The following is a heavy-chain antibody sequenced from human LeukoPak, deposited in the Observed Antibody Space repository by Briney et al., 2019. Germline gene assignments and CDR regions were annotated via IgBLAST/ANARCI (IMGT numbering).Heavy chain of an antibody. CDR2: ISAYNGNT. D-gene: IGHD6-19*01. J-gene: IGHJ6*02. Sequence: ASVKVSCKASGYTFTSYGISWVRQAPGQGLEWMGWISAYNGNTNYAQKLQGRVTMTTDTSTSTAYMELRSPRSDDTAVYYCARPGVYSSGWYNGMDVWGQGTTVTVSS. V-gene: IGHV1-18*01. CDR1: GYTFTSYG. CDR3: ARPGVYSSGWYNGMDV.